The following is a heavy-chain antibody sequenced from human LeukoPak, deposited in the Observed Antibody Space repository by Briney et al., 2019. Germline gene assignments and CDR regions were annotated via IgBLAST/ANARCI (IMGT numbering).Heavy chain of an antibody. J-gene: IGHJ5*02. V-gene: IGHV4-4*02. Sequence: SETLSLTCAVSGGSISSSNWWSWVRQPPGKGLEWIGYIYYSGSTNYNPSLKSRVTISVDTSKNQFSLKLSSVTAADTAVYYCARYPYYYDSRASFDPWGQGTLVTVSS. CDR2: IYYSGST. CDR3: ARYPYYYDSRASFDP. CDR1: GGSISSSNW. D-gene: IGHD3-22*01.